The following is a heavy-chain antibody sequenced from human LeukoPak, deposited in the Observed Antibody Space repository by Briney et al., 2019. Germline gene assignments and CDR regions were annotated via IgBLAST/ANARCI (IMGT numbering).Heavy chain of an antibody. J-gene: IGHJ3*02. D-gene: IGHD3-10*01. Sequence: GGSLRLSCAASGFTFSSYSMNWVRQAPGKGLEWVSYISTSSNTIYYSDSVKGRFTISRDNAKNSLYLQMNSLRAEDTALYYCARDPGSGSPWGAFDIWGQGTTVTVSS. CDR3: ARDPGSGSPWGAFDI. CDR1: GFTFSSYS. V-gene: IGHV3-48*04. CDR2: ISTSSNTI.